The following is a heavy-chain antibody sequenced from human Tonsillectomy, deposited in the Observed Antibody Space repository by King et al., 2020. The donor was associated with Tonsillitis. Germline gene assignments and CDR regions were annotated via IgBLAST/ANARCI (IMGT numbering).Heavy chain of an antibody. CDR2: IRSKADGGTT. V-gene: IGHV3-15*01. CDR1: GFTFSKAW. D-gene: IGHD3-9*01. CDR3: TTLLNYDILTGDYFDY. J-gene: IGHJ4*02. Sequence: VQLVESGGGLVKPGGSLRLSCVASGFTFSKAWMSWVRQAPGKGLEWGGRIRSKADGGTTDYAAPVKGRFTISRDDSKNTVYLQMNSLKTEDTAVYYCTTLLNYDILTGDYFDYWGQGTLVTVSS.